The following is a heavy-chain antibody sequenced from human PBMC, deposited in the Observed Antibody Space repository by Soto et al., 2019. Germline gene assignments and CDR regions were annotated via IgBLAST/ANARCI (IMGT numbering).Heavy chain of an antibody. V-gene: IGHV3-23*01. J-gene: IGHJ2*01. CDR3: AKGSYYDSSGYYRTGYFDL. CDR1: GFTFSSYA. CDR2: ISGSGGST. D-gene: IGHD3-22*01. Sequence: VQLLESGGGLVQPGGSLRLSCAASGFTFSSYAMSWVRQAPGKGLEWVSAISGSGGSTYYADSVKGRFTISRDNSKNTLYLQMNSLRAEDTAVYYCAKGSYYDSSGYYRTGYFDLWGRGTLVTVSS.